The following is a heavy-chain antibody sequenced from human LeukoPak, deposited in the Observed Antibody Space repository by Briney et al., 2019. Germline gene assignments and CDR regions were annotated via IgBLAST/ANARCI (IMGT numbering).Heavy chain of an antibody. CDR1: GYTFTSYY. Sequence: ASVKVSCKASGYTFTSYYMHWVRQAPGQGLEWMGIINPSGGSTSYAQKFQGRVTMTRDTSISTAYMELSGLGSDDTAVYYCVSSGYCSGGSCYEVQWFDPWGQGTLVTVSS. V-gene: IGHV1-46*01. J-gene: IGHJ5*02. D-gene: IGHD2-15*01. CDR2: INPSGGST. CDR3: VSSGYCSGGSCYEVQWFDP.